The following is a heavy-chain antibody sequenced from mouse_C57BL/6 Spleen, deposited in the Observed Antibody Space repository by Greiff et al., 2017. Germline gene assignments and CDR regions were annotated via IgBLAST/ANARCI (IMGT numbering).Heavy chain of an antibody. V-gene: IGHV5-4*01. D-gene: IGHD1-1*01. CDR2: ISDGGSYT. CDR1: GFTFSSYA. J-gene: IGHJ3*01. CDR3: ARDYYGSSSPFAY. Sequence: EVQLVESGGGLVKPGGSLKLSCAASGFTFSSYAMSWVRQTPEKRLEWVATISDGGSYTYYPDNVKGRFTISRDNAKNNLYLQMSHLKSEDTAMYYCARDYYGSSSPFAYWGQGTLVTVSA.